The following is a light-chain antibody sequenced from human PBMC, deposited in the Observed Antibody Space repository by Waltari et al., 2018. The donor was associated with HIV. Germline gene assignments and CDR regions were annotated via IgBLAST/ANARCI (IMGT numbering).Light chain of an antibody. V-gene: IGLV1-44*01. CDR3: AAWDDSLNAWV. Sequence: QSVLTQPPSASGTPGQRVSISCSGSSSNIGSNIVNWYQQLPGTAPKLLIYSNNQRPSGAPDRFSGSKSVTSASLAISGLQSEDEADYYCAAWDDSLNAWVFGGGTKLTVL. CDR1: SSNIGSNI. CDR2: SNN. J-gene: IGLJ3*02.